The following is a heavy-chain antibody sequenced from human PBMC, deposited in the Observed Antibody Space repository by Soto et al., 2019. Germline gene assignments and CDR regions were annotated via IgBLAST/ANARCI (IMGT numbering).Heavy chain of an antibody. CDR3: ARSPAVAGIILGYFDY. D-gene: IGHD6-19*01. V-gene: IGHV4-4*02. CDR1: GGSISSSNW. Sequence: QVQLQESGPGLVKPSGTLSLTCAVSGGSISSSNWWSWVRQPPGKGLEWIGEIYHSGSTNYNPSLMSRVTISVDKSKNQFSLKLSSVTAADTAVYYCARSPAVAGIILGYFDYWGQGTLVTVSS. J-gene: IGHJ4*02. CDR2: IYHSGST.